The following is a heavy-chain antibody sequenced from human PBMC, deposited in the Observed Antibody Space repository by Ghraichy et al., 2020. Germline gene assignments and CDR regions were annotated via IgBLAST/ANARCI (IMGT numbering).Heavy chain of an antibody. CDR3: ASSYVQYNVDDYGDYDWEDY. D-gene: IGHD4-17*01. Sequence: SETLSLTCAVYGGSFSGYYWSWIRQPPGKGLEWIGEINHSGSTNYNPSLKSRVTISVDTSKNQFSLKLSSVTAADTAVYYCASSYVQYNVDDYGDYDWEDYWGQGTLVTVSS. CDR1: GGSFSGYY. J-gene: IGHJ4*02. V-gene: IGHV4-34*01. CDR2: INHSGST.